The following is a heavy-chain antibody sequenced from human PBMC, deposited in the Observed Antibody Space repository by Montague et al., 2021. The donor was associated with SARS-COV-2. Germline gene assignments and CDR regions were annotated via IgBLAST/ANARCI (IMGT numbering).Heavy chain of an antibody. D-gene: IGHD3-9*01. V-gene: IGHV4-61*01. J-gene: IGHJ4*02. CDR1: GGSVSSGSFH. Sequence: SETLSLTCTVSGGSVSSGSFHWSWIRQPPGKGLEYIGYISSSGSANYTPSFKSRVAISLDTSENQLSLRLSSVTAADTAVYYCANKGAYAIPIDYWGLGTLVTVSS. CDR2: ISSSGSA. CDR3: ANKGAYAIPIDY.